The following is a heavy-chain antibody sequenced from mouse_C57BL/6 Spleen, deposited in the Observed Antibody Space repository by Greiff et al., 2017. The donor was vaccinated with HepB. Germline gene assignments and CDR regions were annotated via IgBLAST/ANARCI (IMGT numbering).Heavy chain of an antibody. CDR3: ARGGSNSYYYAMDY. Sequence: VQLQQSGAELVRPGSSVKLSCKASGYTFTSYWMDWVKQRPGQGLEWIGNIYPSDSETHYNQKFKDKATLTVDKSSSTAYMQLSSLTSEDSAVYYWARGGSNSYYYAMDYWGQGTSVTVAS. J-gene: IGHJ4*01. CDR2: IYPSDSET. D-gene: IGHD2-5*01. V-gene: IGHV1-61*01. CDR1: GYTFTSYW.